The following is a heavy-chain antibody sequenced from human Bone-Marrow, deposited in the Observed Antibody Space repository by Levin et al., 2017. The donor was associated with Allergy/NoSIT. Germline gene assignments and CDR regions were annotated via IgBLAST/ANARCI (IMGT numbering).Heavy chain of an antibody. CDR1: GYTFTSYD. Sequence: HGESLKISCKASGYTFTSYDINWVRQATGQGLEWMGWMNPNSGNTGYAQKFQGRVTMTRNTSISTAYMELSSLRSEDTAVYYCARVRSGYDWADYWGQGTLVTVSS. CDR3: ARVRSGYDWADY. V-gene: IGHV1-8*01. J-gene: IGHJ4*02. D-gene: IGHD5-12*01. CDR2: MNPNSGNT.